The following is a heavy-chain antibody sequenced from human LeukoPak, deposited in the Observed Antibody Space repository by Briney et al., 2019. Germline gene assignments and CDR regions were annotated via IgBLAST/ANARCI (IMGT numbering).Heavy chain of an antibody. CDR3: AKGGPYGMDV. CDR1: AFIFSNYG. CDR2: IWYDGSNK. Sequence: GRSLRLSCAASAFIFSNYGMHWVRQAPGKGLEWVAVIWYDGSNKYYADSVKGRFTISRDNSKHTLYLQMNSLRAEDTAVYYCAKGGPYGMDVWGQGTTVTVSS. V-gene: IGHV3-33*06. J-gene: IGHJ6*02. D-gene: IGHD3-10*01.